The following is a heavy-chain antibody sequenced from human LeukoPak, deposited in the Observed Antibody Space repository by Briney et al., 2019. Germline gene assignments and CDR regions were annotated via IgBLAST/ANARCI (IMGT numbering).Heavy chain of an antibody. CDR1: GFTFSSYG. D-gene: IGHD6-19*01. V-gene: IGHV3-30*03. CDR3: ARRRGRVAGPTDAFDI. CDR2: ISYDGSNK. Sequence: GGSLRLSCAASGFTFSSYGMHWVRQAPGKGLEWVAVISYDGSNKYYADSVKGRFTISRDNSKNTLYLQMNSLRAEDTAVYYCARRRGRVAGPTDAFDIWGQGTMVTVSS. J-gene: IGHJ3*02.